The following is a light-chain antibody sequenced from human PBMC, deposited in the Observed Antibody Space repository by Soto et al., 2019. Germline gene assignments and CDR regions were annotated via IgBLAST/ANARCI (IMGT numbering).Light chain of an antibody. CDR2: DVS. J-gene: IGLJ3*02. CDR1: SSDVGGYNY. V-gene: IGLV2-11*01. Sequence: QSVLTQPRSVSGSPGQSVTISCTGASSDVGGYNYVSWYQQHPTKPPQLMIYDVSKRPSGVPDRFSGSKSGNTAALTISGLQGEDEADYYCCSYAGSYTWVFGGGTKLTVL. CDR3: CSYAGSYTWV.